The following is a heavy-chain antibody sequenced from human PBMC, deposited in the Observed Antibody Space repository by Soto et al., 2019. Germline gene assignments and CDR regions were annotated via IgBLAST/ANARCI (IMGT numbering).Heavy chain of an antibody. CDR3: TTDIGF. CDR1: GFTFSGSA. D-gene: IGHD2-15*01. J-gene: IGHJ6*02. Sequence: GGSLRLSCAASGFTFSGSAMHWVRQASGKGLEWVGRIRSKANNYATAYIASLKGRFTISRDDSKNTAYLHMNSLRTDDTAVYYCTTDIGFWGQGTAVTVSS. CDR2: IRSKANNYAT. V-gene: IGHV3-73*01.